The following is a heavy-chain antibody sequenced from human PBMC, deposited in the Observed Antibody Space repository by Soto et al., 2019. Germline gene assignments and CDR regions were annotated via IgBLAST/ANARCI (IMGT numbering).Heavy chain of an antibody. V-gene: IGHV3-33*01. J-gene: IGHJ6*02. D-gene: IGHD3-10*01. Sequence: QVQLVESGGGVVQPGRSLRLSCTASGFNFGSHGMHWVRQAPGKGLEWVGVIWYDGSNKFYGVSVKGRFIISRDNSKNTMYLEMSSLRVEDTAVYYCARWTREGFGEAWDVWGQGTMVTVSS. CDR1: GFNFGSHG. CDR2: IWYDGSNK. CDR3: ARWTREGFGEAWDV.